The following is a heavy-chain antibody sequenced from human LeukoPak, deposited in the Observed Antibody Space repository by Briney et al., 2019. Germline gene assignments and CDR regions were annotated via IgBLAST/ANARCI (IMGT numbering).Heavy chain of an antibody. Sequence: GASVKVSCKASGGTFSSYAISWVRQAPGQGLEWMGGIIPIFGTANYAQKFQGRVTITADESTSTAYMELSSLRSEDTAVYYCARAGNYYDSSGYLKYWGQGTLVTVSS. CDR1: GGTFSSYA. CDR3: ARAGNYYDSSGYLKY. J-gene: IGHJ4*02. V-gene: IGHV1-69*13. CDR2: IIPIFGTA. D-gene: IGHD3-22*01.